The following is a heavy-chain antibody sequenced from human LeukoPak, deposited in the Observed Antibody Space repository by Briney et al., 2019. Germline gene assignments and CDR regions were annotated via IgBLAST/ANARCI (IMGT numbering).Heavy chain of an antibody. CDR3: AKRGVVIRVILVGFHKEANYFDS. V-gene: IGHV3-23*01. CDR2: ISDSGGRT. J-gene: IGHJ4*02. D-gene: IGHD3-22*01. CDR1: GITLSNYG. Sequence: GGSLRPSCAVSGITLSNYGMSWVRQAPGKGLDWVAGISDSGGRTKYADSVKGRFTISRDNPKNALFLQMNSLRPEDTAVYFCAKRGVVIRVILVGFHKEANYFDSWGQGALVTVSS.